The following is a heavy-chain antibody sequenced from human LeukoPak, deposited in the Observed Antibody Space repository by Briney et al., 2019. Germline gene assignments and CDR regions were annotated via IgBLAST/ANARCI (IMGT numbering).Heavy chain of an antibody. Sequence: GGSLRLSCAASEFTFSSYAMHWVRQALAKGREWVALISYDGSNKEFADSVKGRFTISRDNSKNSLYLQMNSLRGEDTAVYYCARGMDYDILAGPPDYWGQGTLVTVSS. CDR3: ARGMDYDILAGPPDY. J-gene: IGHJ4*02. D-gene: IGHD3-9*01. V-gene: IGHV3-30*04. CDR2: ISYDGSNK. CDR1: EFTFSSYA.